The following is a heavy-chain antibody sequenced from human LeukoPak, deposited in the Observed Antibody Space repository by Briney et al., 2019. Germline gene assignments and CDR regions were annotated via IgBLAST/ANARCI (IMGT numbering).Heavy chain of an antibody. Sequence: PSETLSLTCTVSGGSISSYYWSWIRQPPGKGLEWIGYIYYSGSTNYNPSLKSRVTISVDTSKNQFSLKLSSVTAADTAVYYCAGGDSSSWYYFGYWGQGTLVTVSS. V-gene: IGHV4-59*01. J-gene: IGHJ4*02. CDR3: AGGDSSSWYYFGY. CDR1: GGSISSYY. D-gene: IGHD6-13*01. CDR2: IYYSGST.